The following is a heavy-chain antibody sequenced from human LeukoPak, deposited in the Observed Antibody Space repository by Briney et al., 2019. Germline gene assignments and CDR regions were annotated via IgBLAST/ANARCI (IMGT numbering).Heavy chain of an antibody. Sequence: ASVKVSCKASGYAFTGYYMHWVRRAPGQGLEWMGWINPNSGGTNSAQKFQGRVTMTRDTSISTAHMELSRLRSDDTAVYYCAREGDCGGDCHLDYWGQGTLVTVSS. CDR2: INPNSGGT. CDR1: GYAFTGYY. V-gene: IGHV1-2*02. J-gene: IGHJ4*02. D-gene: IGHD2-21*02. CDR3: AREGDCGGDCHLDY.